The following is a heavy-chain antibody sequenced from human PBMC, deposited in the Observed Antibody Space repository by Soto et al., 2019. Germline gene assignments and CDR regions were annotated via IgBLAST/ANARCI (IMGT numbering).Heavy chain of an antibody. CDR1: GYSVTSSDYY. J-gene: IGHJ6*02. CDR3: APLSVSLSGPYGIHV. Sequence: SETLSLTCSVSGYSVTSSDYYWAWIRQPPGKGLEWIGSMFYSGLTYYNPSLKSRVTLSVDTSKNQFSVRLNSVTAADTAVYYCAPLSVSLSGPYGIHVWGQGTAVTVSS. D-gene: IGHD2-15*01. V-gene: IGHV4-39*01. CDR2: MFYSGLT.